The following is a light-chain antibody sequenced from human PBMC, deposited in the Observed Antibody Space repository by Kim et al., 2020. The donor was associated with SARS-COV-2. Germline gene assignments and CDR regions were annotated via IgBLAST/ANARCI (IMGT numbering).Light chain of an antibody. J-gene: IGKJ1*01. CDR1: QSVTSSY. CDR2: GAS. CDR3: QQYGTSLRA. V-gene: IGKV3-20*01. Sequence: EIVLPQSPGTLSLSPGERATLSCRASQSVTSSYLAWYQQKPGQPPRLLIYGASNRATGIPDRFSGSGSGTDFTLTISRLGSEDLAVYYCQQYGTSLRAFGQGAQVDIK.